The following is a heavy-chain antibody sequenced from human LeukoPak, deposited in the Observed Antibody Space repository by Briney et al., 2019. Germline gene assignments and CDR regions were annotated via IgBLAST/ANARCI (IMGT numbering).Heavy chain of an antibody. CDR3: ARDKAPRYTYGLGH. CDR2: ISPYDGST. Sequence: GASVKVSCKASGYTFITYGINWVRQAPGHGLEWMGWISPYDGSTNFAQNLQGRVTMTTDTITSTAFMELRSLRFEDTALYYCARDKAPRYTYGLGHWGQGTLVTVSS. J-gene: IGHJ4*02. D-gene: IGHD5-18*01. CDR1: GYTFITYG. V-gene: IGHV1-18*01.